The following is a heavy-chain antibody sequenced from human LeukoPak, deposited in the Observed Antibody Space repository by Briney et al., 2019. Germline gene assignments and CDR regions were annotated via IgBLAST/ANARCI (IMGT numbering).Heavy chain of an antibody. CDR2: ISHDGMNA. CDR3: AKDGAQYSSGPECDP. CDR1: GLHFSGTA. V-gene: IGHV3-23*01. Sequence: GGSLRLSCAASGLHFSGTAMSWVRQAPGKGLEWVSAISHDGMNAYYADSVKGRFTISRDNSKKAVSLEMSSLTAADTGVYYCAKDGAQYSSGPECDPRGQGALVTVSP. J-gene: IGHJ5*02. D-gene: IGHD6-19*01.